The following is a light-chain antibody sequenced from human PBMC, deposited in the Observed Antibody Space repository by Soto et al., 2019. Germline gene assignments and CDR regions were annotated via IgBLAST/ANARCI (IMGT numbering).Light chain of an antibody. V-gene: IGLV2-23*02. CDR3: CSYLGNYVWV. CDR2: EVT. CDR1: SRDVGSYNH. J-gene: IGLJ3*02. Sequence: QSAPTQPASVSGSPGQSVTISCTGASRDVGSYNHVSWYQQYPGKAPKLMIYEVTKRTSGVYNRFSGSKAGNTASLTIAGLEAEDEAYYYCCSYLGNYVWVFGGGTKLTVL.